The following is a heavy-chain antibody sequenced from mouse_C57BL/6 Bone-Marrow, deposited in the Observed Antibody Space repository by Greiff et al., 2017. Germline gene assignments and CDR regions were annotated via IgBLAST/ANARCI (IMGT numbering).Heavy chain of an antibody. CDR1: GYTFTSYG. CDR2: IYIGYGYT. V-gene: IGHV1-58*01. J-gene: IGHJ4*01. CDR3: ARDGYYENAMDY. D-gene: IGHD2-3*01. Sequence: VQLQQSGAELVRPGSSVKMSCKTSGYTFTSYGINWVKQRPGQGLEWIGYIYIGYGYTEYNEKFKGKATLTSDTSSSTAYMQLSSLTSEDSAIXFCARDGYYENAMDYWGQGTSVTVSS.